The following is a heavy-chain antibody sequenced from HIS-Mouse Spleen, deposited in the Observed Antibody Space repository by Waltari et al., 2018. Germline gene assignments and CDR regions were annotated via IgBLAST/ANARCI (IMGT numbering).Heavy chain of an antibody. CDR3: ARGHDYSNYFDY. CDR2: MNPNSGNT. J-gene: IGHJ4*02. Sequence: QVQLVQSGDEVKKPGATVKVSCKACGYTFTCYCIHWVRQAIGQGLEWMGWMNPNSGNTGYAQKFQGRVTMTRNTSISTAYMELGSLRSEDTAVYYCARGHDYSNYFDYWGQGTLVTVSS. V-gene: IGHV1-8*01. CDR1: GYTFTCYC. D-gene: IGHD4-4*01.